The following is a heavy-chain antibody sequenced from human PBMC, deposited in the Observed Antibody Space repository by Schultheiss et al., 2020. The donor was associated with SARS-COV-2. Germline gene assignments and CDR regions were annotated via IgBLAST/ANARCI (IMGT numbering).Heavy chain of an antibody. CDR3: ARDGYCSSTSCLDY. V-gene: IGHV4-39*07. J-gene: IGHJ4*02. D-gene: IGHD2-2*03. CDR1: GGSISSGGYY. CDR2: IYHSGST. Sequence: SETLSLTCTVSGGSISSGGYYWSWIRQPPGKGLEWIGEIYHSGSTNYNPSLKSRVTISVDKSKNQFSLKLSSVTAADTAVYYCARDGYCSSTSCLDYWGQGTLVTVSS.